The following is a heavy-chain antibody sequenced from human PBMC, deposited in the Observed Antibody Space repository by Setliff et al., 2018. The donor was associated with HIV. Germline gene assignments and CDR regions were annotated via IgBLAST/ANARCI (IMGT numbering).Heavy chain of an antibody. Sequence: SETMSLTCTVSGGSISSGGYYWSWIRQPAGKGLEWVGHIYPSGSTNYNTSLKRRVSISVDTSKNQFSLKLSSVTAAATAVYYCARPGRASYYYYMDVWGKGTTVTVSS. V-gene: IGHV4-61*09. J-gene: IGHJ6*03. CDR1: GGSISSGGYY. CDR2: IYPSGST. D-gene: IGHD3-10*01. CDR3: ARPGRASYYYYMDV.